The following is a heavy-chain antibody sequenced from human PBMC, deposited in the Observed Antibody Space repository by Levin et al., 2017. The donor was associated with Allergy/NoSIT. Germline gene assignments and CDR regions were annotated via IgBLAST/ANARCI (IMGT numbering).Heavy chain of an antibody. D-gene: IGHD6-13*01. V-gene: IGHV1-46*01. CDR2: INPSGGST. CDR3: ARGRPYSSSWYQGFDP. J-gene: IGHJ5*02. CDR1: GYTFTSYY. Sequence: GGSLRLSCKASGYTFTSYYMHWVRQAPGQGLEWMGIINPSGGSTSYAQKFQGRVTMTRDTSTSTVYMELSSLRSEDTAVYYCARGRPYSSSWYQGFDPWGQGTLVTVSS.